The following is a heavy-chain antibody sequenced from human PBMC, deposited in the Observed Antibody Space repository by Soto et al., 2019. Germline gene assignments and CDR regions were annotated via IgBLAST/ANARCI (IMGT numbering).Heavy chain of an antibody. V-gene: IGHV4-34*01. CDR2: ITDSGAT. Sequence: QVQVQQWGAGLLKPSETLSLTCAVYGELFSAYYWSWIRQPPGKGLEWIGEITDSGATNYNPALKSRVTISLDTSKTQLSLKLSSVTAADTAVYSCARRTYSTEDWGQGTMVTVSS. D-gene: IGHD2-2*01. CDR3: ARRTYSTED. CDR1: GELFSAYY. J-gene: IGHJ4*02.